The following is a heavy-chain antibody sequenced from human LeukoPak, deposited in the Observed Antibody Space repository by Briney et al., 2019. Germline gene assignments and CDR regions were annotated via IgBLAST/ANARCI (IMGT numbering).Heavy chain of an antibody. CDR3: ARPPFPMYDSSGYYVY. Sequence: PGGSLRLSCAASGFTFSSYAMHWVRQAPGKGLEWVAVISYDGSNKYYADSVKGRFTISRDNSKNTLYLQMNSLRAEDTAVYYCARPPFPMYDSSGYYVYWGQGTLVTVSS. CDR2: ISYDGSNK. J-gene: IGHJ4*02. D-gene: IGHD3-22*01. CDR1: GFTFSSYA. V-gene: IGHV3-30-3*01.